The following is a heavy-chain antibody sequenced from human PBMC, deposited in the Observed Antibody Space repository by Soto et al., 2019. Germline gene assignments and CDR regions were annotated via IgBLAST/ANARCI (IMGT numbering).Heavy chain of an antibody. Sequence: EASVKVSCKASGYTFTSYAMHWVRQAPGQRLEWMGWINAGNGNTKYSQKFQGRVTITRDTSARTAYMELSSLRSEDTAVYYCARDVRQNYYYYYGMDVWGQGTTVTVSS. CDR2: INAGNGNT. CDR3: ARDVRQNYYYYYGMDV. V-gene: IGHV1-3*01. CDR1: GYTFTSYA. J-gene: IGHJ6*02.